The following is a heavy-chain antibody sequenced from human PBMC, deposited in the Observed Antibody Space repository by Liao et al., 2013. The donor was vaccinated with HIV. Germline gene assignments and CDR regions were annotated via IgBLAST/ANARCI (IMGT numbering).Heavy chain of an antibody. Sequence: QVQLQESGPGLVKPSQTLSLTCTVSGGSISSGSYYWSWIRQPAGKGLEWIGRIYTSGSTNYNPSLKSRVTISVDTSKNQFSLKLSSVTAADTAVYYCARVITDYGDSRGYYFDYWGQGTLVTVSS. D-gene: IGHD4-17*01. V-gene: IGHV4-61*02. J-gene: IGHJ4*02. CDR1: GGSISSGSYY. CDR2: IYTSGST. CDR3: ARVITDYGDSRGYYFDY.